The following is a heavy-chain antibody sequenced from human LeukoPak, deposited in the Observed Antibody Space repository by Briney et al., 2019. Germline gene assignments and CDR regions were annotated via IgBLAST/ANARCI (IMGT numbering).Heavy chain of an antibody. V-gene: IGHV4-59*08. CDR2: IYHSGRT. J-gene: IGHJ6*03. D-gene: IGHD2-21*01. Sequence: SETLSLTCSVSGGAINNYYWTWIRQPPGKGLEWIGIIYHSGRTYYNPSLKSRVTISVDTSKNQFSLKLNSVTAADTAVYYCARVDWLANHYYYMDVWGKGTTVTVSS. CDR1: GGAINNYY. CDR3: ARVDWLANHYYYMDV.